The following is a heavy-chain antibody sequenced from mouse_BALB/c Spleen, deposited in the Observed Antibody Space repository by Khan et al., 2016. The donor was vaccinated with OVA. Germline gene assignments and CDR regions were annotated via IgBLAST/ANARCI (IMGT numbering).Heavy chain of an antibody. CDR2: IYPGSGNSS. V-gene: IGHV1-77*01. D-gene: IGHD4-1*01. CDR1: GYTFTDFY. Sequence: QVQLQQSGAELARPGASVKLSCEASGYTFTDFYINWVKQRTGQGLEWIGDIYPGSGNSSYYNEKFKGKATLTADKSSSTAYMQLSSLTSEDSAVYICARSGTGSFAYWGHGTLVTVSA. CDR3: ARSGTGSFAY. J-gene: IGHJ3*01.